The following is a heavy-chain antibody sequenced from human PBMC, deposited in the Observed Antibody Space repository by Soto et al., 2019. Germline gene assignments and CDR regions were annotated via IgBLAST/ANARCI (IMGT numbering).Heavy chain of an antibody. J-gene: IGHJ5*02. Sequence: SETLSLTCTVYGLSFSSFYWSWIRQSPGKGLEWVGYIYYGGTTNYNPSLKSRVTISVDTSNSQFSLGLSSVTAADTAVYYCGRLGAYSQSLDPWAPGPLVTVSS. CDR2: IYYGGTT. D-gene: IGHD2-21*01. V-gene: IGHV4-59*08. CDR1: GLSFSSFY. CDR3: GRLGAYSQSLDP.